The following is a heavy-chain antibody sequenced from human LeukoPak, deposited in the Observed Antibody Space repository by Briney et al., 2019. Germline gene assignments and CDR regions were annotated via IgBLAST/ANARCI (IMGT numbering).Heavy chain of an antibody. D-gene: IGHD2-21*02. CDR2: IIPILGIA. CDR1: GGTFSSYA. CDR3: ARSMGKGVTAIASWGYYYYGMDV. Sequence: ASVKVSCKASGGTFSSYAISWVRQAPGQGLEWMGRIIPILGIANYAQKFQGRVTITADKSTSTAYMELSSLRSEDTAVYYCARSMGKGVTAIASWGYYYYGMDVWGQGTTVTVSS. V-gene: IGHV1-69*04. J-gene: IGHJ6*02.